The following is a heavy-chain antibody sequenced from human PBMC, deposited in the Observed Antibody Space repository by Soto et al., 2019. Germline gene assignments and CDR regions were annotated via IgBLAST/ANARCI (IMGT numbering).Heavy chain of an antibody. D-gene: IGHD4-4*01. V-gene: IGHV5-51*01. J-gene: IGHJ5*02. CDR1: GYSFPNFW. Sequence: GESLKISCKGSGYSFPNFWIGWVRQMPGKGLEWMGIIYPGDSDTRYSPSFQGQVTISADKSTSTAYLQWSSLKASDTAMYYCARHRVAYSQLNWFDPWGQGTLVTVSS. CDR3: ARHRVAYSQLNWFDP. CDR2: IYPGDSDT.